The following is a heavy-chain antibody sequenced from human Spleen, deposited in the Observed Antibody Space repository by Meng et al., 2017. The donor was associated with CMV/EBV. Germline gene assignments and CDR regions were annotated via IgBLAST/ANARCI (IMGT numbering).Heavy chain of an antibody. CDR1: GFTFSSYS. Sequence: CAASGFTFSSYSMNWVRQAPGKGLEWVSSISGSGSYMYYADSVKGRFTISRDNAKNSLHLQMNSLRVEDMAVYYCTREVVVAAGFDPWGQGTLVTVSS. CDR3: TREVVVAAGFDP. D-gene: IGHD2-15*01. J-gene: IGHJ5*02. V-gene: IGHV3-21*01. CDR2: ISGSGSYM.